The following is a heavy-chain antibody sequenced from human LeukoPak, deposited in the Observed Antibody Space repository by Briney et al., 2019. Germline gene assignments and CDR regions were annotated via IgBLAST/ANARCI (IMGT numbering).Heavy chain of an antibody. V-gene: IGHV4-38-2*01. Sequence: LRLSCATSGFTFNDHYLGWIRQPPGKGLEWIGSIYYSGSTYYNPSLKSRVTISVDTSKNQFSLKLSSVTAADTAVYYCARAPSGSSWYEYYFDYWGQGTLVTVSS. CDR3: ARAPSGSSWYEYYFDY. D-gene: IGHD6-13*01. CDR2: IYYSGST. CDR1: GFTFNDHY. J-gene: IGHJ4*02.